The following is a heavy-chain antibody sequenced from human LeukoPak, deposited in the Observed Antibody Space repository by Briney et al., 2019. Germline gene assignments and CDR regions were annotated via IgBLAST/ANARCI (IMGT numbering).Heavy chain of an antibody. D-gene: IGHD3-10*01. J-gene: IGHJ6*03. V-gene: IGHV3-21*01. CDR2: ISSSSSYI. CDR1: GFTFSSYS. Sequence: GGSLRLSCAASGFTFSSYSMNWVRQAPGKGLEWVSSISSSSSYIYYADSVKGRFTISRDNAKNSLYLQMNSLRAEDTAVYYCARVPYYGSAYTQYYYMDVWGKGTTVTVSS. CDR3: ARVPYYGSAYTQYYYMDV.